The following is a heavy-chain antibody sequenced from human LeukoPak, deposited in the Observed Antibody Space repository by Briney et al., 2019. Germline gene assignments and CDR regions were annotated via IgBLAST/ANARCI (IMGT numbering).Heavy chain of an antibody. CDR1: GGTFSTYA. V-gene: IGHV1-69*04. CDR2: IVPILGTA. D-gene: IGHD6-13*01. J-gene: IGHJ4*01. CDR3: ARVPQGSSWPYYFDY. Sequence: GRSVTVSCKASGGTFSTYAISWVRQAPGQGLEWVGRIVPILGTANYAQNFQGRVTITADRSTTTAYMELSSLRSEDTAVYYCARVPQGSSWPYYFDYWGHGNLVTVSS.